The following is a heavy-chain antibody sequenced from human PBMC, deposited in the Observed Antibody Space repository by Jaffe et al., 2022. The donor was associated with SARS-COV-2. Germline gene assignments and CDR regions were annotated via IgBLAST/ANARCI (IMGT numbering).Heavy chain of an antibody. CDR3: AKDAGYNHFDH. V-gene: IGHV3-7*03. J-gene: IGHJ4*02. CDR2: INTDGSQK. CDR1: GFAFSNSW. D-gene: IGHD1-1*01. Sequence: EVQLVESGGGLVQPGGSLRLSCAASGFAFSNSWMSWVRQAPGKGPEWLGNINTDGSQKFYVGSVRGRFTFSRDNAKNSLYLQMNSLRAEDTAVYYCAKDAGYNHFDHWGQGTLVTVSS.